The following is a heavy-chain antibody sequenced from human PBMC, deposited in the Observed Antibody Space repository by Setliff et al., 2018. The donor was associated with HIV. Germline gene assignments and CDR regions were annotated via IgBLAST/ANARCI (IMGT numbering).Heavy chain of an antibody. CDR2: VYTSGSTSGST. D-gene: IGHD1-26*01. CDR3: ARARSSQRSYFPYYYYYMDV. CDR1: GGSISRGDYY. J-gene: IGHJ6*03. V-gene: IGHV4-61*09. Sequence: SETLSLTCTVSGGSISRGDYYWSWIRQPAGKGLEWIGHVYTSGSTSGSTNYNPSLKSRVTISVDMSKNQFSLKLNSVTAADTAVYYCARARSSQRSYFPYYYYYMDVWGKGTTVTVSS.